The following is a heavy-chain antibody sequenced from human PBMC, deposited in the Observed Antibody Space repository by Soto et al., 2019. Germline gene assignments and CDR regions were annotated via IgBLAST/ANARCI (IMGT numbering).Heavy chain of an antibody. J-gene: IGHJ6*02. CDR2: IYCSGST. CDR3: ACFGGRGPDSFYYYGMDV. Sequence: GKGLEWIGYIYCSGSTNYNPSLKSRVTISVDTSKNQFSLKLSSVTAADTAVYYCACFGGRGPDSFYYYGMDVWGQ. V-gene: IGHV4-59*01. D-gene: IGHD3-16*01.